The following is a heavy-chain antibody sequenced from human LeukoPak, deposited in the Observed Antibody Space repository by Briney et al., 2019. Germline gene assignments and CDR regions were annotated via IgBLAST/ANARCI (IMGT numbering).Heavy chain of an antibody. V-gene: IGHV4-39*07. D-gene: IGHD3-10*01. Sequence: PSETLSLTCTVSGGSISSSSYYWGWIRQPPGKGLEWIGSIYYSGSTYYNPSLKSRVTISVDTSKNQFSLKLSSVTTADTAVYYCATGGSGNFHDYWGQGTLVTVSS. CDR2: IYYSGST. CDR1: GGSISSSSYY. J-gene: IGHJ4*02. CDR3: ATGGSGNFHDY.